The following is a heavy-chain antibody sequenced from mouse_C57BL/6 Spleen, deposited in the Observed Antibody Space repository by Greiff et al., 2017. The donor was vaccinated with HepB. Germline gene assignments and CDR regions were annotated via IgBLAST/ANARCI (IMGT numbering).Heavy chain of an antibody. D-gene: IGHD1-1*01. CDR3: ARSHYYGSSYDAMDY. V-gene: IGHV1-55*01. CDR1: GYTFTSYW. J-gene: IGHJ4*01. Sequence: QVHVKQSGAELVKPGASVKMSCKASGYTFTSYWITWVKQRPGQGLEWIGDIYPGSGSTNYNEKFKSKATLTVDTSSSTAYMQLSSLTSEDSAVYYCARSHYYGSSYDAMDYWGQGTSVTVSS. CDR2: IYPGSGST.